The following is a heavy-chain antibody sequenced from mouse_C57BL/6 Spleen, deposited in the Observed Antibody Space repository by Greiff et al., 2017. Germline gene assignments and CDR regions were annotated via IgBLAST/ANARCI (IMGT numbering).Heavy chain of an antibody. J-gene: IGHJ4*01. CDR3: ARAPYYYGSSYDYAMDD. Sequence: EVKLVESGGGLVKPGGSLKLSCAASGFTFSSYAMSWVRQTPEKRLEWVATISDGGSYTYYPDNVKGRFTISRDNAKNNLYLQMSQLKSEDTAMYYCARAPYYYGSSYDYAMDDWGQGTSVTVSS. CDR1: GFTFSSYA. V-gene: IGHV5-4*03. D-gene: IGHD1-1*01. CDR2: ISDGGSYT.